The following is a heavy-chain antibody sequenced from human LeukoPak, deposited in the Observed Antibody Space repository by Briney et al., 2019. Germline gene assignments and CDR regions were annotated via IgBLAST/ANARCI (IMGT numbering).Heavy chain of an antibody. CDR2: ISAYNGNT. V-gene: IGHV1-18*01. Sequence: VASVKVSCKASGYTFTSYGISWVRQAPGQGLEWMGWISAYNGNTDHAQKLQGRVTMTTDTSTSTAYMELRSLRSDDTAVYYCARVTQTDYDFDYWGQGTLVTVSS. J-gene: IGHJ4*02. D-gene: IGHD4-17*01. CDR1: GYTFTSYG. CDR3: ARVTQTDYDFDY.